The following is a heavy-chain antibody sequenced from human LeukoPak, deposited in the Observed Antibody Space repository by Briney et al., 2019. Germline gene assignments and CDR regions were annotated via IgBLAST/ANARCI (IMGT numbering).Heavy chain of an antibody. CDR1: EFSVGSNY. CDR2: IYSGGST. V-gene: IGHV3-66*01. CDR3: ARGPSSYHNT. D-gene: IGHD5-12*01. Sequence: GGSLRLSCAASEFSVGSNYMTWVRQAPGKGLEWVSLIYSGGSTYYADSVKGRFTISRDISKNTLYLQMNSLRAEDTAVYYCARGPSSYHNTGGQGTLVTVSS. J-gene: IGHJ4*02.